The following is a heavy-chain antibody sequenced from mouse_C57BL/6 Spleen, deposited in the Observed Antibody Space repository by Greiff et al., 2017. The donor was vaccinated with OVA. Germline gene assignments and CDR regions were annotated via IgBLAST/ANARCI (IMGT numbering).Heavy chain of an antibody. J-gene: IGHJ4*01. Sequence: QVQLQQPGAELVQPGASVKMSCKASGYTFTSYWITWVKQRPGQGLEWIGDIYPGRGSTNYNEKFKSTATLTVDTSSSTAYMQLSSLTSEDSAVYYCAKEDARDDWGQGTSVTVSS. CDR1: GYTFTSYW. CDR3: AKEDARDD. CDR2: IYPGRGST. V-gene: IGHV1-55*01.